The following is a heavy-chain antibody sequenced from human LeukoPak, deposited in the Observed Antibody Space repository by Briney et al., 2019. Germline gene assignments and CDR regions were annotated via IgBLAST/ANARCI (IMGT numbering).Heavy chain of an antibody. D-gene: IGHD5-18*01. J-gene: IGHJ6*03. Sequence: SGPTLVNPTQTLTLTFTFSGISLSTSGMCVSWIRQPPGKALEWLARIDWDDDKYYSTSLKTRLTISKDTSKNQVVLTMTNMDPVDTATYYCARIRAVGTAMDNYYYYYMDVWGKGTTVTVSS. CDR3: ARIRAVGTAMDNYYYYYMDV. CDR2: IDWDDDK. V-gene: IGHV2-70*11. CDR1: GISLSTSGMC.